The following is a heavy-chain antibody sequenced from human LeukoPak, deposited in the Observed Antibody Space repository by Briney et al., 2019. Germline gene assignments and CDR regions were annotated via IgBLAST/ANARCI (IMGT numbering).Heavy chain of an antibody. D-gene: IGHD2-8*01. J-gene: IGHJ4*02. Sequence: SETLSLTCTVSGGSISSGSYYWRWIRQPAGKGLEWNGRSNTSGSTNYNPFLKSRVTISVDTSKNQFSLKLTSVTAADTAIYYCAGYRAYGMRRFFDYWGQGTLVTVSS. V-gene: IGHV4-61*02. CDR1: GGSISSGSYY. CDR3: AGYRAYGMRRFFDY. CDR2: SNTSGST.